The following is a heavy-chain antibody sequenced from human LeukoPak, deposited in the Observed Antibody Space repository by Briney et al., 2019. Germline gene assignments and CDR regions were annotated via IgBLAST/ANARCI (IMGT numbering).Heavy chain of an antibody. CDR1: GYIFTSYG. V-gene: IGHV1-18*01. Sequence: ASVKVSCKASGYIFTSYGISWVRQAPGQGLEWMGWISAYNGNTNYAQKLQGRVTMTTDTSTSTAYMELRSLRSDDTAVYYCARDAQRRLFSPDYYYGMDVWGQGTTVTVSS. CDR3: ARDAQRRLFSPDYYYGMDV. CDR2: ISAYNGNT. D-gene: IGHD2/OR15-2a*01. J-gene: IGHJ6*02.